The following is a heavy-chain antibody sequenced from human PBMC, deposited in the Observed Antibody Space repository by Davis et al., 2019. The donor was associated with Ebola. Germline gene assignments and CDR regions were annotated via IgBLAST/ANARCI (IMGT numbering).Heavy chain of an antibody. CDR3: ARGSRLTGYYGGFDY. CDR2: MNPNSGNT. D-gene: IGHD3-9*01. J-gene: IGHJ4*02. Sequence: AASVKVSCKASGGTFSSYAISWVRQATGQGLEWMGWMNPNSGNTAYAQKFQGRVTMTRNTSISTAYMELSSLRSEDTAVYYCARGSRLTGYYGGFDYWGQGTLVTVSS. CDR1: GGTFSSYA. V-gene: IGHV1-8*02.